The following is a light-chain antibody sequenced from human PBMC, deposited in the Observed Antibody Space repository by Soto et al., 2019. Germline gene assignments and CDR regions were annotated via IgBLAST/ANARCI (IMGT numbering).Light chain of an antibody. J-gene: IGLJ3*02. CDR1: SSDVGSYNL. CDR2: DVS. CDR3: CSYAGSSTVV. V-gene: IGLV2-23*02. Sequence: QSALTQPASVSGSPGQSITISCTGTSSDVGSYNLVSWYQHHPGKAPKLMMYDVSERPSGVSNRFSGSKSGNTASLTISGLQAEDEADYYCCSYAGSSTVVFGGGTKLTVL.